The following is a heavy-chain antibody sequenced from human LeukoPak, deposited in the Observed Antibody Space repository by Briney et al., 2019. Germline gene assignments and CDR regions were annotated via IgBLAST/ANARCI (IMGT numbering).Heavy chain of an antibody. J-gene: IGHJ4*02. Sequence: PGGSLRLSCAASGFTVSRNYMSWVRQAPGKGLEWVSIIYSGGNTRYAEVVKGRFTISRDNSNNTVYLQMNSLRDEDTAVYYCARDNPADYWGQGTLVTVSS. D-gene: IGHD1-14*01. CDR1: GFTVSRNY. CDR2: IYSGGNT. V-gene: IGHV3-66*01. CDR3: ARDNPADY.